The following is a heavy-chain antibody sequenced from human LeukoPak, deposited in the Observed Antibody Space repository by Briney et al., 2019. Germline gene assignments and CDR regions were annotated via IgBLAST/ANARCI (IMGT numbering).Heavy chain of an antibody. V-gene: IGHV3-23*01. D-gene: IGHD5-24*01. Sequence: GGSLRLSCAASGFAFSNCGMSWVRLLPGKGLEWVSVISGSGDNTYYANSVKGRFTVSRDNSMNTLYLQMNNLRVEDTALYYCTKGPYGNSIYYGMDVWGQGTTVTVSS. CDR2: ISGSGDNT. J-gene: IGHJ6*02. CDR3: TKGPYGNSIYYGMDV. CDR1: GFAFSNCG.